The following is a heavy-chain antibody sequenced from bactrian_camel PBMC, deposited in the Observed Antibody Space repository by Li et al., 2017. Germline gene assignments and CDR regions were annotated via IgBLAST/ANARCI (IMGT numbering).Heavy chain of an antibody. Sequence: HVQLVESGGGSVTAPGSLRLSCDAPGYIDSNYCMDWFRQAAGKQREAVASIGRDGSGSYADSVKGRFSISRDVAKRTLYLQMNSLKPEDTAIYYCVADPSVFPVCAIGVMRMSYRGQGTQVTVS. J-gene: IGHJ4*01. D-gene: IGHD3*01. CDR2: IGRDGSG. CDR3: VADPSVFPVCAIGVMRMSY. V-gene: IGHV3S53*01. CDR1: GYIDSNYC.